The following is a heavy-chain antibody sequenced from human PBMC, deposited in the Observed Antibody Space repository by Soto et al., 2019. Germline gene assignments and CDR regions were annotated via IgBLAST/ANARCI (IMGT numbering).Heavy chain of an antibody. CDR2: ISSVGDTI. J-gene: IGHJ6*03. D-gene: IGHD2-2*01. Sequence: QVQLVESGGGLVKPGGSLRLSCAVSGFTFSDYYMAWIRQAPGKGLEWIAYISSVGDTIYYADSVKGRFTISRDNTKNSVYLQINSLRAEDTAVYYCARCAYGTAAPQMDVWGKGTTVTVS. CDR1: GFTFSDYY. CDR3: ARCAYGTAAPQMDV. V-gene: IGHV3-11*01.